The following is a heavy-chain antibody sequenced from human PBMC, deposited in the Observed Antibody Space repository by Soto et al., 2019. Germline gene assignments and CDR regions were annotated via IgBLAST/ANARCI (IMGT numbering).Heavy chain of an antibody. V-gene: IGHV1-2*04. Sequence: ASVKVSCKASGYTFTGYYMHWVRQAPGQGLEWMGWINPNSGGTNYAQKFQGWVTMTRDTSISTAYMELGRLRSDDTAVYYCARAGGADITMVRGEEYYYYGMDVWGQGTTVTVSS. J-gene: IGHJ6*02. CDR1: GYTFTGYY. D-gene: IGHD3-10*01. CDR3: ARAGGADITMVRGEEYYYYGMDV. CDR2: INPNSGGT.